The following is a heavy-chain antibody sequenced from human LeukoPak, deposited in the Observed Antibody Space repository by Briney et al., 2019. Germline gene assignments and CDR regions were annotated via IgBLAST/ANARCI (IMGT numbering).Heavy chain of an antibody. J-gene: IGHJ4*02. D-gene: IGHD6-6*01. CDR2: INHSRST. Sequence: SETLSLTCAVYGGSFSGYYWSWLRQPPGKGLEWVGEINHSRSTNYNPSLKSRVTISVDTSKNQFSLKLSSVTAADTAVYYCARHSNRGSSSTVFDYWGQGTLVTVSS. CDR1: GGSFSGYY. V-gene: IGHV4-34*01. CDR3: ARHSNRGSSSTVFDY.